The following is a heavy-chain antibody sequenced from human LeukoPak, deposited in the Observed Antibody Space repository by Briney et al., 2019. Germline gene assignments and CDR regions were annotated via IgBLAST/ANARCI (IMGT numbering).Heavy chain of an antibody. CDR2: IKSKTDGGTT. CDR3: TTLSLGLWFGDHFDY. J-gene: IGHJ4*02. CDR1: GFTFSSYA. Sequence: GGSLRLSCAASGFTFSSYAMNWVRQAPGKGLEWVGRIKSKTDGGTTDYAAPVKGRFTISRDDSKNTLYLQMNSLKTEDTAVYYCTTLSLGLWFGDHFDYWGQGTLVTVSS. D-gene: IGHD3-10*01. V-gene: IGHV3-15*01.